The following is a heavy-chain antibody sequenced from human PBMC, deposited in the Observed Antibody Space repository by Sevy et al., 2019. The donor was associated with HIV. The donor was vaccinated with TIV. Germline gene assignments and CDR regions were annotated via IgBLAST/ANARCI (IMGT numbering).Heavy chain of an antibody. J-gene: IGHJ4*02. Sequence: GGSLRLSCAASGFSLNNYWMNWVRQAPGKGLEWVANIKQDGSVKYYVDSVKGRFTISRDNSKNTLYLQMNSLRVEETAVYYCAKQPYDSGVYQFDYWGQGTLVTVSS. V-gene: IGHV3-7*03. D-gene: IGHD3-22*01. CDR1: GFSLNNYW. CDR2: IKQDGSVK. CDR3: AKQPYDSGVYQFDY.